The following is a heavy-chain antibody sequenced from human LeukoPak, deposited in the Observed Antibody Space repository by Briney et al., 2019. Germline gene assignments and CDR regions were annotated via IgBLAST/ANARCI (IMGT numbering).Heavy chain of an antibody. V-gene: IGHV1-2*02. CDR2: INPNSGGT. D-gene: IGHD6-19*01. Sequence: ASVKVSCKASGYTFTGYYMHWVRQAPGQGLEWMGWINPNSGGTNYAQKFQGRVTMTRDTSISTAYMELSSLRSEDTAVYYCARSDENPSSGWSIWGQGTLVTVSS. CDR1: GYTFTGYY. J-gene: IGHJ4*02. CDR3: ARSDENPSSGWSI.